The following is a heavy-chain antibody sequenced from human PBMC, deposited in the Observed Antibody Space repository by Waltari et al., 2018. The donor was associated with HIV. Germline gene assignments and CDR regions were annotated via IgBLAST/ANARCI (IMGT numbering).Heavy chain of an antibody. Sequence: EVQLLESGGGLVQPGGSLRLSCAAYGFTFSIYALSWVRQAPGKGLEWVSVINGNGGTTYYADSVKGRFTISRDNSKNTLFLQMNSLRAEDTALYYCAKDLYGPEDYWGQGTLVTVSS. J-gene: IGHJ4*02. D-gene: IGHD2-8*01. CDR3: AKDLYGPEDY. CDR2: INGNGGTT. CDR1: GFTFSIYA. V-gene: IGHV3-23*01.